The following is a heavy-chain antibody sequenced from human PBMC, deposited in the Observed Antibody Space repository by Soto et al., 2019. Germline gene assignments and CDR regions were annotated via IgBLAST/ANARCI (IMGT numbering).Heavy chain of an antibody. D-gene: IGHD2-8*01. V-gene: IGHV3-23*01. J-gene: IGHJ3*01. Sequence: EVQLLESGGGLVRPGGSLRLSCAASGFTFYNYAMNWVRQAPGKGLEWVSTISGGGAGTYYADSVKGRFTISRDNSRNTVYRQLNSLRAEDTAVYYCAKKGLGTLATYCTTGDCHYAFDVWGQGTLVTVSS. CDR2: ISGGGAGT. CDR1: GFTFYNYA. CDR3: AKKGLGTLATYCTTGDCHYAFDV.